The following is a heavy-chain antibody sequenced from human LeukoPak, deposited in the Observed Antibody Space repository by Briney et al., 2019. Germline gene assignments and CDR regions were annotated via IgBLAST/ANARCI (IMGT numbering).Heavy chain of an antibody. CDR3: VRDPPTALELFDY. V-gene: IGHV3-74*01. Sequence: GGSLRLSCAASGFTFSSYWMHWVRQVPGKGLVWVSRINSVGSSTNYADSVKGRFTISRDNAKNTLDLQMNSLRAEDTAVYFCVRDPPTALELFDYWGQGTLVTVSS. CDR2: INSVGSST. D-gene: IGHD5-18*01. CDR1: GFTFSSYW. J-gene: IGHJ4*02.